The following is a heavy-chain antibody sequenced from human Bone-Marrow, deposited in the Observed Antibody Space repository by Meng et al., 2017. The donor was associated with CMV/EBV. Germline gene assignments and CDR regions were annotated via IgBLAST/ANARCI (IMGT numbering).Heavy chain of an antibody. CDR2: ISWDGGST. D-gene: IGHD2-2*01. Sequence: GGSLRLSCAASGFTFDDYTMHWVRQAPGKGLEWVSLISWDGGSTYYADSVKGRFTISRDNAKNSLYLQMNSLRAEDTALYYCAKDSSSRDPYYYYGMDVWGQGTTVTVSS. V-gene: IGHV3-43*01. CDR3: AKDSSSRDPYYYYGMDV. CDR1: GFTFDDYT. J-gene: IGHJ6*02.